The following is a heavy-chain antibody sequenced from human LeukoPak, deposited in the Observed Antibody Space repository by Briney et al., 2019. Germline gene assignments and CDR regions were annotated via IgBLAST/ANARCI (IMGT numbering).Heavy chain of an antibody. V-gene: IGHV3-48*02. D-gene: IGHD2-8*01. CDR3: AREYVGYFDY. CDR2: SSSSSSTI. Sequence: GGALRLSCAASGFTFSSYSMNWVRQAPGKGLEWVSYSSSSSSTIFYADSVKGRFTISRDNAKNSLYLQMNSLRDEDTAVYYCAREYVGYFDYWGQGTLVTVSS. CDR1: GFTFSSYS. J-gene: IGHJ4*02.